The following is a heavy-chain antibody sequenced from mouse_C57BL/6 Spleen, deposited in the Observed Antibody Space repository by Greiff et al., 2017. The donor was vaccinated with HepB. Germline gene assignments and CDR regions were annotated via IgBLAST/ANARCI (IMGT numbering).Heavy chain of an antibody. CDR2: INYDGSST. CDR3: ARVCYYYGPFDY. Sequence: EVKLMESEGGLVQPGSSMKLSCTASGFTFSDYYMAWVRQVPEKGLEWVANINYDGSSTYYLDSLKSRFIISRDNAKNILYLQMSSLKSEDTATYYCARVCYYYGPFDYWGQGTTLTVSS. J-gene: IGHJ2*01. D-gene: IGHD1-1*01. CDR1: GFTFSDYY. V-gene: IGHV5-16*01.